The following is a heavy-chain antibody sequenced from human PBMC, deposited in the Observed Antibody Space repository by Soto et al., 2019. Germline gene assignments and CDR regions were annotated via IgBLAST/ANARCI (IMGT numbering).Heavy chain of an antibody. CDR3: ARDGGKTQRYCSGGSCYSGWFDP. CDR2: ISYDGSNK. Sequence: GGSLRLSCAASGFTFSSYAMHWVRQAPGKGLEWVAVISYDGSNKYYADSVKGRFTISRDNSKNTLYLQMNSLRAEDTAVYYCARDGGKTQRYCSGGSCYSGWFDPWGQGTLVTVSS. D-gene: IGHD2-15*01. J-gene: IGHJ5*02. V-gene: IGHV3-30-3*01. CDR1: GFTFSSYA.